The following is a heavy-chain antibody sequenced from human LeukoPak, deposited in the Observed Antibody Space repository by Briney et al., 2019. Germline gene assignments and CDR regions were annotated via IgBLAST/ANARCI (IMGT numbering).Heavy chain of an antibody. D-gene: IGHD3-22*01. CDR3: ATFVIGPTIDY. V-gene: IGHV3-48*04. Sequence: GGSLRLSCAASGFTFSSYWMSWVRQAPGKGLEWVSYISGSGSTIYYADSVKGRFTISRDNAKKSLYLQMNSLRAEDTAIYYCATFVIGPTIDYWGQGTLVTVSS. J-gene: IGHJ4*02. CDR1: GFTFSSYW. CDR2: ISGSGSTI.